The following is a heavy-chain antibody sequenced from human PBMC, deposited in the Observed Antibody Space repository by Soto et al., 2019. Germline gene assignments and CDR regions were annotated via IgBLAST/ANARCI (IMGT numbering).Heavy chain of an antibody. CDR3: ARAIAAAVGTYYYYYGMDV. CDR1: GFTFSSYW. CDR2: IKQDGSEK. D-gene: IGHD6-13*01. Sequence: GGSLRLSCAASGFTFSSYWMSWVRQAPGKGLEWVANIKQDGSEKYYVDSVKGRFTISRDNAKNSLYLQMNSLRAEDTAVYYCARAIAAAVGTYYYYYGMDVWGQGTTVTVSS. J-gene: IGHJ6*02. V-gene: IGHV3-7*04.